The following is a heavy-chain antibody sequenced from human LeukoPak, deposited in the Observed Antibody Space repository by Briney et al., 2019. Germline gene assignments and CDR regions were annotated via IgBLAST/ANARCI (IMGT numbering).Heavy chain of an antibody. J-gene: IGHJ4*02. D-gene: IGHD2-2*01. CDR1: GGTFSNYA. V-gene: IGHV1-69*13. CDR3: ARDQYQLLTGAFDY. Sequence: ASVKVSCKASGGTFSNYAISWVRQAPGQGLEWMGGIIPIFGTANYAQKFQGRVTITADESTSTAYMELSSLRSEDTAVYYCARDQYQLLTGAFDYWGQGTLVTVSS. CDR2: IIPIFGTA.